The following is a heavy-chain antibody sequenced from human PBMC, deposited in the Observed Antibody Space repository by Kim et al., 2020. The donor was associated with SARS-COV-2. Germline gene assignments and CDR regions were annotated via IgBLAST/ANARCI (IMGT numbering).Heavy chain of an antibody. CDR3: ARGSHRCSFTGGHYYGLDV. D-gene: IGHD7-27*01. CDR1: GFTLTRYD. J-gene: IGHJ6*01. Sequence: GGSLRLSCAASGFTLTRYDLHWVRQAAGKGLEWVSGIGSTGDPNYSDSVKGRFTISRDNAKNTLYLEMNSLRAGDTAVYYCARGSHRCSFTGGHYYGLDV. V-gene: IGHV3-13*05. CDR2: IGSTGDP.